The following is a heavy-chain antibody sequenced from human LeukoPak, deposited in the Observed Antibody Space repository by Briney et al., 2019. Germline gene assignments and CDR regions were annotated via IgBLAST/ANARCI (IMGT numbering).Heavy chain of an antibody. CDR2: IKQDGSEK. D-gene: IGHD3-16*02. J-gene: IGHJ4*02. V-gene: IGHV3-7*01. Sequence: GGSLRLSCAASGFTFSSYWMSWVRQAPGKGLEWVANIKQDGSEKYYVDSVKGRLTISRDNAKNSLYLQMNSLRAEDTAVYYCARKVGPHYVWGGYRGYFDYWGQGALVTVSS. CDR1: GFTFSSYW. CDR3: ARKVGPHYVWGGYRGYFDY.